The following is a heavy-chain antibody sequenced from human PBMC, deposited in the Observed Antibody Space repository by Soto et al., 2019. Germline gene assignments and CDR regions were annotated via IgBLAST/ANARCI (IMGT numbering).Heavy chain of an antibody. CDR1: GGSFSGFY. V-gene: IGHV4-34*04. CDR3: ARGVSVTLAVQGGAPDKNYFDF. D-gene: IGHD1-26*01. J-gene: IGHJ4*02. Sequence: SETLSLTCAVSGGSFSGFYWSWIRQSSGKGLEWIGEIDHSGITNHNTALKSRATMSVDTSKNQFSLKLRSVTAADTAVYYCARGVSVTLAVQGGAPDKNYFDFWSQGTLVTVSS. CDR2: IDHSGIT.